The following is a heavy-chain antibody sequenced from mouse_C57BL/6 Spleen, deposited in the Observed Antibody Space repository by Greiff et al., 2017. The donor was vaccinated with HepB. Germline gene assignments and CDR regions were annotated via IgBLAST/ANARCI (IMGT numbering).Heavy chain of an antibody. CDR2: ISSGGSYT. CDR3: ARRDGSH. CDR1: VFTFSSYG. D-gene: IGHD2-3*01. V-gene: IGHV5-6*01. J-gene: IGHJ3*01. Sequence: DVHLVESGGDLVKPGGSLKLSCAASVFTFSSYGMSWVRQTPDKRLEWVATISSGGSYTYYPDSVKGRFTISRDNAKNTLYLQMSSLKSEDTAMYYCARRDGSHWGQGTLVTVSA.